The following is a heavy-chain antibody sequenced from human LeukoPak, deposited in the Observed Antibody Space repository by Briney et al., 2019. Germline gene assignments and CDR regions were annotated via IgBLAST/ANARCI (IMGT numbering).Heavy chain of an antibody. CDR1: GYTFTSYG. D-gene: IGHD3-10*01. CDR3: ARDQDSLVRGVIGY. J-gene: IGHJ4*02. Sequence: ASVKVSYKASGYTFTSYGISWVRQAPGQGLEWMGWIGPYNGNTNYAQNLQGRVTMTTDTSTSTAYMELGSLGSDDTAVYYCARDQDSLVRGVIGYWGQGTLVTVSS. CDR2: IGPYNGNT. V-gene: IGHV1-18*01.